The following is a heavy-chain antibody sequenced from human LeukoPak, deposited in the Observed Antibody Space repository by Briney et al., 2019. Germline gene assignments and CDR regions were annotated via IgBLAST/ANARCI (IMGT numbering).Heavy chain of an antibody. CDR3: ARRGNSGIYFDY. CDR2: IWYDGSNK. Sequence: GGSLRLSCAASGFTFSSYGMHWVRQAPGKGLEWVAVIWYDGSNKYYADSVKGRFTISRDNSKNTLYLQMNSLRAEDTAVYYCARRGNSGIYFDYWGQGTLVTVSS. J-gene: IGHJ4*02. CDR1: GFTFSSYG. V-gene: IGHV3-33*01. D-gene: IGHD1-26*01.